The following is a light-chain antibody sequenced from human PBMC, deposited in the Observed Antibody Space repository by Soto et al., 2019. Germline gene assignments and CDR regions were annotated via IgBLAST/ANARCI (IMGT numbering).Light chain of an antibody. J-gene: IGKJ1*01. V-gene: IGKV4-1*01. CDR2: WAS. CDR1: QSVLYSSNNKNY. CDR3: QQYYSPWT. Sequence: DIVMTQSPDSLAVSLGVRATINCKSSQSVLYSSNNKNYLAWYQQKPGQPPKLLIYWASTRESGVPDRFSGSGSGTDFTLTISSLQAEDVAVYYCQQYYSPWTFGQGTKVELK.